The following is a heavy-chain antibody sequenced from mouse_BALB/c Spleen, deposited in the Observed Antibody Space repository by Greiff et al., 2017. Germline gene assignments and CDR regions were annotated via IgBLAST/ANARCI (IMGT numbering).Heavy chain of an antibody. D-gene: IGHD2-10*02. CDR3: ARWYGNYPAWFAY. J-gene: IGHJ3*01. CDR1: GYAFSSYW. V-gene: IGHV1-80*01. CDR2: IYPGDGDT. Sequence: QVQLKESGAELVRPGSSVKISCKASGYAFSSYWMNWVKQRPGQGLEWIGQIYPGDGDTNYNGKFKGKATLTADKSSSTAYMQLSSLTSEDSAVYFCARWYGNYPAWFAYWGQGTLVTVSA.